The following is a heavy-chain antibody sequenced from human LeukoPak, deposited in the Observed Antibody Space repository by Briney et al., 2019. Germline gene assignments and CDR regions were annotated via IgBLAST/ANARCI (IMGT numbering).Heavy chain of an antibody. CDR3: ARDYRGGWNDY. D-gene: IGHD1-26*01. V-gene: IGHV3-7*01. Sequence: GGSLRLSCAASGFTFTKHWMSWVRQTKDKGLECVAKIREDGGEKHYVDSVKGRFTISRDNAKNSLYLQMNSLRVDDTAVYYCARDYRGGWNDYWGQGTLVTVSS. CDR2: IREDGGEK. J-gene: IGHJ4*02. CDR1: GFTFTKHW.